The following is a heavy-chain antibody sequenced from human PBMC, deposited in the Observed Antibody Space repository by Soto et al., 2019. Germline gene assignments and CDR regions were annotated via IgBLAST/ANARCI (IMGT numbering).Heavy chain of an antibody. D-gene: IGHD4-17*01. CDR3: AKEGDYVPWCFDL. Sequence: PGGSLRLSCAASGFTFSSYAMSWVRQAPGKGLQWVSAISGSGGSTYYADSVKGRFTISRDNSKNTMYLQMNSLRAEDTAVYYCAKEGDYVPWCFDLWGRGTLVTVSS. J-gene: IGHJ2*01. CDR2: ISGSGGST. V-gene: IGHV3-23*01. CDR1: GFTFSSYA.